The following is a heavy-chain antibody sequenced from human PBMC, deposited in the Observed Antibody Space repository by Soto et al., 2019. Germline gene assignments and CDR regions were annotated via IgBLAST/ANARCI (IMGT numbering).Heavy chain of an antibody. CDR2: ISSNGGST. CDR1: GFTFSSYA. CDR3: VKGPRYYYDSSGYLNNWFDP. D-gene: IGHD3-22*01. Sequence: PGGSLRLSCTASGFTFSSYAMHWVRQATGKGLEFVSAISSNGGSTYYADSVKGRFTISRDNSKNTLYLQMSSLRAEDTAVYYCVKGPRYYYDSSGYLNNWFDPWGQGTLVTAPQ. V-gene: IGHV3-64D*08. J-gene: IGHJ5*02.